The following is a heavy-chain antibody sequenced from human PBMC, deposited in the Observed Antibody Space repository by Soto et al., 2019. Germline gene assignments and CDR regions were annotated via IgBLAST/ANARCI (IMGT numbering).Heavy chain of an antibody. V-gene: IGHV4-34*01. CDR3: ARPRSEVRNYYNY. CDR1: GGSFSGYY. D-gene: IGHD3-10*01. J-gene: IGHJ4*02. Sequence: SETLSLTCAVYGGSFSGYYWSWIRQPPGKGLEWIGEINHSGSTNYNPSLKSRVTISVDTSKNQFSLKLSSVTAADTAVYYCARPRSEVRNYYNYWGQGTLVTVSS. CDR2: INHSGST.